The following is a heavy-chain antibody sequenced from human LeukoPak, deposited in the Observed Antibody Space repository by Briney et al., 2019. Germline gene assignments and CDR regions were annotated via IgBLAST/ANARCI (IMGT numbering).Heavy chain of an antibody. V-gene: IGHV3-21*01. D-gene: IGHD6-13*01. CDR2: ISSSSSYI. CDR3: ARDTEQQLVYLNQCGMDV. J-gene: IGHJ6*02. CDR1: GFTFSSYS. Sequence: GGSLRLSCAASGFTFSSYSMNWVRQAPGKGLEWVSSISSSSSYIYYADSVKGRFTISRDNAKNSLYLQMNSLRAEDTAVYYCARDTEQQLVYLNQCGMDVWGQGTTVTVSS.